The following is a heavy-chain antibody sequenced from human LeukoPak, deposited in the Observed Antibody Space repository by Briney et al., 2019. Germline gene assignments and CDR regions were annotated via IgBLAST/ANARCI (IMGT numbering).Heavy chain of an antibody. V-gene: IGHV3-21*01. D-gene: IGHD5-18*01. Sequence: GGSLRLSCAASGFTFRSYSMNWVRQAPGKGLEWVSSISSSSSYIYYADSVKGRFTISRDNAKNSLYLQMNSLRAEDTAVYYCARVPRRGYSYGCFDYWGQGTLVTVSS. CDR2: ISSSSSYI. CDR1: GFTFRSYS. CDR3: ARVPRRGYSYGCFDY. J-gene: IGHJ4*02.